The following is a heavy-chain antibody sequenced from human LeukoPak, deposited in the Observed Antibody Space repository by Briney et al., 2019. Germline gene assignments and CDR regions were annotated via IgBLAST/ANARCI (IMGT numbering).Heavy chain of an antibody. D-gene: IGHD3-22*01. Sequence: SQTLSLTCTVSGGSISSGDYYWSWIRQPPGKGLEWIGYIYYSGSTYYNPSLKSRVTISVDTSKNQFSLKLSSVTAADTAVYYCASQGGTYYYDSSGYCHDYWGQGTLVTVSS. CDR1: GGSISSGDYY. V-gene: IGHV4-30-4*08. CDR3: ASQGGTYYYDSSGYCHDY. J-gene: IGHJ4*02. CDR2: IYYSGST.